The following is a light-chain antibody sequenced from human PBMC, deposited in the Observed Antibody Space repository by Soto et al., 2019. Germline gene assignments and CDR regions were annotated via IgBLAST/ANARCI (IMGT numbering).Light chain of an antibody. CDR2: EVT. Sequence: QSVLTPPASVSGSPGQSITISCTGTGSDVGGYDYVSWYQHHPGKAPKVMIYEVTNRPSGVSNRFSGSKSGNTASLTISGLLAEDEADYYCCAYTRSITYVFGTGTKATVL. J-gene: IGLJ1*01. CDR3: CAYTRSITYV. CDR1: GSDVGGYDY. V-gene: IGLV2-14*01.